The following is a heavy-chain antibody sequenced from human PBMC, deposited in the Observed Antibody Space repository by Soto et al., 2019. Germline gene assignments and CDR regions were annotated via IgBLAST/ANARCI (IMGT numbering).Heavy chain of an antibody. Sequence: EVQLLESGGGLVQPGGSLRLSCAASGFTFSSYAMSWVRQAPGKGLEWVSAISGSGGSTYYADSVKGRFTISRDNSKNTLYLQMNSLRAEDTAVYYCAKDNANAAAGTGTFDYWGQGTLVTVSS. CDR3: AKDNANAAAGTGTFDY. D-gene: IGHD6-13*01. V-gene: IGHV3-23*01. J-gene: IGHJ4*02. CDR1: GFTFSSYA. CDR2: ISGSGGST.